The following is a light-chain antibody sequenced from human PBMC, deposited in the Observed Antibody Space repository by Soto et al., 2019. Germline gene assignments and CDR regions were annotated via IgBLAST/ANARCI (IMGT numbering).Light chain of an antibody. J-gene: IGKJ1*01. Sequence: DIQLTQSPSFLSASVGDRVTITCRASQGISSYLAWYQQKPGKAPNLLIYAASTLQSGVPSRFSGSGSGTEFTLTISSLRPEDFATYYCQQLKSYPRTFGQGTKVEIK. CDR3: QQLKSYPRT. V-gene: IGKV1-9*01. CDR1: QGISSY. CDR2: AAS.